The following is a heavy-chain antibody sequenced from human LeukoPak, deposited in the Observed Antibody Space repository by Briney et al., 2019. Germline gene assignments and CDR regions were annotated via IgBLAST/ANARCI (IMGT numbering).Heavy chain of an antibody. D-gene: IGHD3-22*01. J-gene: IGHJ3*02. Sequence: PGGSLRLSCAASGFTFDDYAMHWVRQAPGKGLEWVSGINWNGDSTGYADSVKGRFTISRDNAKNSLYLQMNSLRAEDTAVYYCARGVLDDSSGYYDAFDIWGQGTMVTVSS. CDR3: ARGVLDDSSGYYDAFDI. V-gene: IGHV3-20*04. CDR1: GFTFDDYA. CDR2: INWNGDST.